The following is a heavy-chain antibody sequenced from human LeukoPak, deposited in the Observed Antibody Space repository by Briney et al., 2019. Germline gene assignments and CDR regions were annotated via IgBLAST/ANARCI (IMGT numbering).Heavy chain of an antibody. J-gene: IGHJ4*02. CDR2: IYYSGST. Sequence: PSQTLSLTCTVSGGSIRSGGYYWNWIRQHPGKGLEWIGYIYYSGSTYYNPSLKSRVTISVDTSKNQFSLKLSSVTAADTAVYYCARGPPGGLYLDYWGQGTLVTVSS. CDR1: GGSIRSGGYY. CDR3: ARGPPGGLYLDY. D-gene: IGHD3-16*01. V-gene: IGHV4-31*03.